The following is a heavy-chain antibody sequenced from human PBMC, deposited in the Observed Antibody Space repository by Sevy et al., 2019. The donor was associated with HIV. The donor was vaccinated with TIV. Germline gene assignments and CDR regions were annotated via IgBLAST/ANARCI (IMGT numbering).Heavy chain of an antibody. CDR3: PRDLRQVGIERSGFDI. CDR2: ISSSSSYI. Sequence: GGSLRLSCAASGFTFSSYSMNWVRQAPGKGLEWVSSISSSSSYIYYADSVKGRFTISRQKAKNSLYLQMNSLRAEDRAVYYCPRDLRQVGIERSGFDIWGQGTMVTVSS. CDR1: GFTFSSYS. J-gene: IGHJ3*02. D-gene: IGHD2-2*03. V-gene: IGHV3-21*01.